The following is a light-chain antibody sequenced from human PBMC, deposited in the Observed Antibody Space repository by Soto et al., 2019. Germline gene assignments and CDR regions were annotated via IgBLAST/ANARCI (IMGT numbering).Light chain of an antibody. J-gene: IGKJ2*01. Sequence: DIQMTQSPSTLSAYVGDRVTINCRASQSISSWLAWYQQKPGKAPKVLIYHPSSLETGVPSRFSGSGSGTDFTLTIDSLQPDDFGTYFCQQFNYYPYTFGQGT. CDR1: QSISSW. V-gene: IGKV1-5*01. CDR2: HPS. CDR3: QQFNYYPYT.